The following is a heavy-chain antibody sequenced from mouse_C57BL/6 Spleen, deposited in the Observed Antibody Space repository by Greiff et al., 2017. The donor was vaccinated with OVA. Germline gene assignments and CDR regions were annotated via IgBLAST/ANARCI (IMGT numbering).Heavy chain of an antibody. D-gene: IGHD1-1*01. CDR2: FYPGSGSI. V-gene: IGHV1-62-2*01. CDR1: GYTFTDYT. Sequence: LVESGAELVKPGASVKLSCKASGYTFTDYTIHWVKQRSGQGLEWIGWFYPGSGSIKYNEKFKDKATLTADKSSSTVYMELSRLTSEDSAVYVCGRHEYPKCYGRYFDVWGTGTTVTVSS. CDR3: GRHEYPKCYGRYFDV. J-gene: IGHJ1*03.